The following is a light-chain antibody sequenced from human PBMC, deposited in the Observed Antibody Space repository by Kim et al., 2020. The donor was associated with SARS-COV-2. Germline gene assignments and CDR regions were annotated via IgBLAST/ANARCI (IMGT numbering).Light chain of an antibody. V-gene: IGKV1-9*01. CDR1: QGISSY. J-gene: IGKJ4*01. CDR3: QQLNSYPLT. CDR2: AAS. Sequence: SASVGDRVTITCRASQGISSYLAWYQQKPGKAPNLLIYAASTLQSGVPSRFSGSGSGTEFTLTISRLQPEDFVTYYCQQLNSYPLTFGGGTKLEI.